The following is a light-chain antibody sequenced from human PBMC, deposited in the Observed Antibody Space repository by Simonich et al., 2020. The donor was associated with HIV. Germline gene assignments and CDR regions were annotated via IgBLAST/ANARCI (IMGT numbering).Light chain of an antibody. CDR3: QQYFSYPWT. CDR1: QGISHF. Sequence: AIRMTQSPSSLSASTGDRVTITCRASQGISHFLAWYRQKPGQAPQLLIYGTSSMHSGSPSRFSGSGFGTDFTLSISSLQSEDFATYYCQQYFSYPWTFGQGTKVEIK. V-gene: IGKV1-8*01. CDR2: GTS. J-gene: IGKJ1*01.